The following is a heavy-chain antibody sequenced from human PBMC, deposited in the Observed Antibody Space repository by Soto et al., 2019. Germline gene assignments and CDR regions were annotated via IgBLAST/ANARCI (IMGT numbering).Heavy chain of an antibody. D-gene: IGHD5-18*01. CDR3: AIGHSYGQFDS. Sequence: QVQLVQSGAEVKNPGSSVKVSCKAPGGTFSNYAVSWVRQAPGQGLEWMGGIIPLLYTPSYAHKFEDRVTIIADESTSTAYMDLAGLRSDDTAVYYCAIGHSYGQFDSWGQGTLVTVSS. J-gene: IGHJ4*02. CDR1: GGTFSNYA. CDR2: IIPLLYTP. V-gene: IGHV1-69*01.